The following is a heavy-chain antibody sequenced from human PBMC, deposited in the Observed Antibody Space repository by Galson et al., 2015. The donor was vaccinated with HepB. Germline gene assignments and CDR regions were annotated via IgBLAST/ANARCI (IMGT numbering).Heavy chain of an antibody. D-gene: IGHD6-6*01. CDR2: IYYSGST. V-gene: IGHV4-59*01. J-gene: IGHJ3*02. Sequence: SETLSLTCTVSGGSISSYYWSWIRQPPGKGLEWIGYIYYSGSTNYNPSLKSRVTISVDTSKNQFSLKLSSVTAADTAVYYCAREGVKSSSGAFDIWGQGTMVTVSS. CDR3: AREGVKSSSGAFDI. CDR1: GGSISSYY.